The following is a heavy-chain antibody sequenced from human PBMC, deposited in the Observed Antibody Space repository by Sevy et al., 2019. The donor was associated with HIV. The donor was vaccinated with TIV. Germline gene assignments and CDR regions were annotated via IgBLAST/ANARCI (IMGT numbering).Heavy chain of an antibody. J-gene: IGHJ6*02. CDR1: GGSISSYY. CDR2: IYYSGST. V-gene: IGHV4-59*01. CDR3: ARVGHSYDFWSGSDYYYGMGV. D-gene: IGHD3-3*01. Sequence: SETLSLTCTVSGGSISSYYWSWIRQPPGKGLEWIGYIYYSGSTNYNPSLKSRVTISVDTSKNQFSLKLSSVTAADTSVYYCARVGHSYDFWSGSDYYYGMGVWGQGTTVTASS.